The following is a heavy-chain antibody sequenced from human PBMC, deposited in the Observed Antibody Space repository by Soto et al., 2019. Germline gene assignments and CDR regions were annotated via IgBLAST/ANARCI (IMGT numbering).Heavy chain of an antibody. V-gene: IGHV4-61*01. Sequence: QVQLQESGPGLVRPSETLSLTCTVSGDSVNSENSYWNWIRQAPGKGPEWIGYIYYNGGTNYNPSLKSRVTILLDTSTNQFSLTLTSVTAADTALYYCARDAGQGRGVIGHSWGRGIPVTVSS. CDR1: GDSVNSENSY. J-gene: IGHJ4*02. CDR2: IYYNGGT. D-gene: IGHD3-16*02. CDR3: ARDAGQGRGVIGHS.